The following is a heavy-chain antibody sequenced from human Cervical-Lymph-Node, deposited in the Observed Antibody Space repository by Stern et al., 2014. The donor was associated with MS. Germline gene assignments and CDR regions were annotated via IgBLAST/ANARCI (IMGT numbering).Heavy chain of an antibody. V-gene: IGHV2-5*01. D-gene: IGHD6-13*01. CDR2: LFWTDDK. J-gene: IGHJ4*02. CDR3: AHTSQAAAGPYFDF. CDR1: GFSLSTRGVG. Sequence: QVTLRESGPTLVKPTQTLTLTCTFSGFSLSTRGVGVGWIRQPPGKALEWLALLFWTDDKVYSPSLKRRLTITKDTSKNQVVLTMTSMDPVDTATYYCAHTSQAAAGPYFDFWGQGALVTVSS.